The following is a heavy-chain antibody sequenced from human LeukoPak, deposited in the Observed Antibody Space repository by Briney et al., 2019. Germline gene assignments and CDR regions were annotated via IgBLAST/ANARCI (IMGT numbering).Heavy chain of an antibody. CDR1: GFTFSDYA. Sequence: PGGSLRLSCAASGFTFSDYAMSWVRQAPGGGLEWVSAISSSGDKTFHADSVKGRFTTSRDNSKNTLSLQMSSLRVEDSAVYFCAKDTSAWWYHRAYMNVWGTGTTVTVSS. V-gene: IGHV3-23*01. J-gene: IGHJ6*03. CDR3: AKDTSAWWYHRAYMNV. CDR2: ISSSGDKT. D-gene: IGHD2-15*01.